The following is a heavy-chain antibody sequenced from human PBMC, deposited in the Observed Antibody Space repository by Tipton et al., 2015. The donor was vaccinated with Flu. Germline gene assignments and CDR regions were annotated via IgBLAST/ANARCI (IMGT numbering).Heavy chain of an antibody. CDR2: IRSRAYGEAT. CDR3: TRTPLLLYFGEYNGDI. Sequence: QLVQSGGGLVQPGRSLRLSCTASGFSFGEYAMNWVRQAPGKGLEWIGFIRSRAYGEATQYAASVKGRFTISRDDSKNIAYLQINSLKIEDTAMYFCTRTPLLLYFGEYNGDIWGQGTLVTVSS. J-gene: IGHJ4*02. CDR1: GFSFGEYA. D-gene: IGHD3-10*01. V-gene: IGHV3-49*04.